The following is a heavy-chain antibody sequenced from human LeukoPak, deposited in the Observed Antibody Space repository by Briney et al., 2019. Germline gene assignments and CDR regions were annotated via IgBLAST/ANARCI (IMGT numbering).Heavy chain of an antibody. CDR2: INIGGTNT. CDR1: GFAFNDYY. CDR3: ATDGAGFDT. J-gene: IGHJ5*02. V-gene: IGHV3-11*01. Sequence: GGSLRLSCAASGFAFNDYYMSWIRQAPGKGLEWLSYINIGGTNTHYADSVKGRFTISRDNAKKSLYLEMNNLRAEDTAVYYCATDGAGFDTWGQGVLVTVSS.